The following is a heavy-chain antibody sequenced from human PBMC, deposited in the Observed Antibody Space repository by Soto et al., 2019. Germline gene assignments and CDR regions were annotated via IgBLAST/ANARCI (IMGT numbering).Heavy chain of an antibody. CDR1: GYAFTGYY. D-gene: IGHD1-1*01. CDR3: ARDLRDLNFHYYYYYGMDV. J-gene: IGHJ6*02. V-gene: IGHV1-2*02. CDR2: INPNSGGT. Sequence: ASVKVSCKASGYAFTGYYMHWVRQAPGQGLEWMGWINPNSGGTNYAQKFQGRVTMTRDTSINTAYMELSRLRSDDTAVYYCARDLRDLNFHYYYYYGMDVWGQGTTVTVSS.